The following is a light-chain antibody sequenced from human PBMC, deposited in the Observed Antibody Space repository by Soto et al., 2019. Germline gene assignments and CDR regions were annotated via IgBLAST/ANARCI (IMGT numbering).Light chain of an antibody. J-gene: IGLJ3*02. CDR3: TSYSRYRVLV. Sequence: HSALTQPASLSGSLGQSITISCTGTSSDIGGYKYVSWYQQHPGKAPKLIIFEVSNRPSGVSDRFSGSNSGNTASLTISGLQAEDEADYYCTSYSRYRVLVFGGGTKVTVL. V-gene: IGLV2-14*01. CDR1: SSDIGGYKY. CDR2: EVS.